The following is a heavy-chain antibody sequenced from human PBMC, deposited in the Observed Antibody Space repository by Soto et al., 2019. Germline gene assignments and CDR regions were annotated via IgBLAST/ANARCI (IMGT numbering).Heavy chain of an antibody. J-gene: IGHJ3*02. V-gene: IGHV3-11*01. D-gene: IGHD6-19*01. Sequence: SLRLSCSASVFTFIDYHMIWIRQAPGKGLEWVSYISTSGSTMYYTDSVKGRFTVSRDNAKNSLYLQMNSLRAEDTAMYYCARVGYITGWYKSFDIWGQGTMVTVSS. CDR3: ARVGYITGWYKSFDI. CDR1: VFTFIDYH. CDR2: ISTSGSTM.